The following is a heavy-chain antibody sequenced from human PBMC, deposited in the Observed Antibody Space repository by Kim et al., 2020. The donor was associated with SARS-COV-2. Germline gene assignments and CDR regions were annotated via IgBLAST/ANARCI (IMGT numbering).Heavy chain of an antibody. J-gene: IGHJ4*02. V-gene: IGHV4-34*01. Sequence: TPSLKSRVTISVDTSKNQFSLKLSSVTAADTAVYYCASGYSYGEAGVYDYWGQGTLVTVSS. D-gene: IGHD5-18*01. CDR3: ASGYSYGEAGVYDY.